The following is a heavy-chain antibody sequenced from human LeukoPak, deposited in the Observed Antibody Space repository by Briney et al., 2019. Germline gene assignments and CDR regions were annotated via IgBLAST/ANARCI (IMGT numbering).Heavy chain of an antibody. D-gene: IGHD6-13*01. V-gene: IGHV3-66*01. CDR2: IYSGGST. J-gene: IGHJ4*02. Sequence: QPGGSLRLSCAASGFTVSSNYMSWVRQAPGKGLEWVSVIYSGGSTYYADSVKGRFTISRDDSKNTLYLQMNSLRAEDTAVYYCARDSSSWYSVAYWGQGTLVTVSS. CDR1: GFTVSSNY. CDR3: ARDSSSWYSVAY.